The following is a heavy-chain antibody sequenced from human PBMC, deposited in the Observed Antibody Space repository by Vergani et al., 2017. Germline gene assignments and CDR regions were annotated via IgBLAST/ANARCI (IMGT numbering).Heavy chain of an antibody. Sequence: QVQLLESGPGLLKPSETLSLTCSVSGYSITSGYYWGWIRQPPGRGLEWIGSVYHTGSAYYNPSLKSRFTVSVDTSMNLVSLKLNSVTAADTAVYYCARDLRGAYDYGGSGDYWGQGTLVTVSS. D-gene: IGHD4-23*01. V-gene: IGHV4-38-2*02. CDR2: VYHTGSA. CDR3: ARDLRGAYDYGGSGDY. CDR1: GYSITSGYY. J-gene: IGHJ4*02.